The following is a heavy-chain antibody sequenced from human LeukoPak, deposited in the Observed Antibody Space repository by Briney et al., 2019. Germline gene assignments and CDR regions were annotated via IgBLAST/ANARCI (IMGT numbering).Heavy chain of an antibody. CDR3: AQDMTLRGGIAAAGNWFDP. Sequence: GGSLRLSCAASGFTFSSYSMNWVRQAPGKGLEWVSAVSGSGGSTYYADSVKGRFTISRDNSKNTLYLQMNSLRAEDTAVYYCAQDMTLRGGIAAAGNWFDPLGPGNPGHRLL. CDR1: GFTFSSYS. CDR2: VSGSGGST. V-gene: IGHV3-23*01. J-gene: IGHJ5*02. D-gene: IGHD6-13*01.